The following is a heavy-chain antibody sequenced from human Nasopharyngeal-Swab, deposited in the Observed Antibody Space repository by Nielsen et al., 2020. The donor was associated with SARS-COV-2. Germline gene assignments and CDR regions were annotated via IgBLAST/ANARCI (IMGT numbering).Heavy chain of an antibody. D-gene: IGHD4-23*01. CDR2: IWYDGSNK. CDR3: AAAPSGDYGGY. J-gene: IGHJ4*02. V-gene: IGHV3-33*01. Sequence: GGSLRLSCAASGFTFSNYGMHWVRQAPGKGLEWVAVIWYDGSNKYYADSVKGRFTISRDNSKNTVYLQMSSLRGEDTAVYYCAAAPSGDYGGYWGQGTLATVSS. CDR1: GFTFSNYG.